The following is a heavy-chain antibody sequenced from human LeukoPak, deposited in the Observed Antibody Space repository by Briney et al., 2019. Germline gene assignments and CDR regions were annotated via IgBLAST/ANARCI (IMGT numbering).Heavy chain of an antibody. J-gene: IGHJ4*02. CDR1: GFTISTYG. CDR3: AKSVYHSGNY. V-gene: IGHV3-23*01. D-gene: IGHD3-10*01. CDR2: ISGPTT. Sequence: GGSLRLSCAASGFTISTYGMSWVRQAPGKGLEWVSSISGPTTYYADSVKGRFTISRDTSKNSVYLQMNSLRAEDTTVYYCAKSVYHSGNYWGQGTLVTVSS.